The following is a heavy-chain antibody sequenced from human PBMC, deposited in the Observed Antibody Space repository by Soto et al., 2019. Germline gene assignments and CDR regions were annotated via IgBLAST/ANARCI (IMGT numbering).Heavy chain of an antibody. D-gene: IGHD3-22*01. CDR3: ARASTMIVVAQSTFDY. CDR2: ISSSGSTI. J-gene: IGHJ4*02. V-gene: IGHV3-48*03. Sequence: PGGSLRLSCAAPGFTFSSYEMNWVRQAPGKGLEWVSYISSSGSTIYYADSVKGRFTISRDNAKNSLYLQMNSLRAEDTAVYYCARASTMIVVAQSTFDYWGQGTLVTVSS. CDR1: GFTFSSYE.